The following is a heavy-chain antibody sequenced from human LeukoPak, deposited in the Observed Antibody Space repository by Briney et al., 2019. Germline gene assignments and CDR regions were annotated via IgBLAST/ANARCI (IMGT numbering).Heavy chain of an antibody. CDR3: ARIGYSSSSFDY. V-gene: IGHV3-7*01. CDR1: GFTFTNYW. CDR2: IKQDGSEK. Sequence: PGGSLRLSCAASGFTFTNYWMSWVRQAPGKGLEWVANIKQDGSEKDYVDTLKGRFTISRDNAQNSVYLQMNSLRAEDTGVYFCARIGYSSSSFDYWGRGTLATVSS. D-gene: IGHD6-13*01. J-gene: IGHJ4*02.